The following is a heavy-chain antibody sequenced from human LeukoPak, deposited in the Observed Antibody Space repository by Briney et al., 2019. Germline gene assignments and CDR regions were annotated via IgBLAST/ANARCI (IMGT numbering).Heavy chain of an antibody. CDR2: ISYDGSNK. CDR1: GFTFSSYA. V-gene: IGHV3-30*04. CDR3: ANNWNFDN. D-gene: IGHD1-20*01. Sequence: PGGSLRLSCAASGFTFSSYAMHWVRQAPGKGLEWVAVISYDGSNKYYADSVKGRVTISRDNSKNTLYLQMNSLRAEDTAVYYCANNWNFDNWGQGTLVTVSS. J-gene: IGHJ4*02.